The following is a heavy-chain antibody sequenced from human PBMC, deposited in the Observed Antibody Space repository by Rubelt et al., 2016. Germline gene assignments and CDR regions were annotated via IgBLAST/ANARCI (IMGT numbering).Heavy chain of an antibody. CDR3: ARGSRHCSSTRCYLGF. J-gene: IGHJ4*02. Sequence: LRLSCAASGFTFSTYAMGWIRQPPGKGLEWIGSIYHSGSTNYNPSLKSRVTISVDTSKNQFSLKLSSVTAADTAVYYCARGSRHCSSTRCYLGFWGQGTLVTVSS. D-gene: IGHD2-2*01. CDR1: GFTFSTYA. V-gene: IGHV4-59*01. CDR2: IYHSGST.